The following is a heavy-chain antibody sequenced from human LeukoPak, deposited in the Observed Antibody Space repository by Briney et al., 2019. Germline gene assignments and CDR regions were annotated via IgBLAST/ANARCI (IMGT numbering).Heavy chain of an antibody. V-gene: IGHV1-69*05. CDR3: ARGITMSSSFDY. CDR1: GDTFSSYA. CDR2: IIPIFGTA. D-gene: IGHD3-10*02. Sequence: SSVKVSCKASGDTFSSYAISWVRQAPGQGLEWMGGIIPIFGTANYAQKFQGRVTITTDESTSTAYMELSSLRSEDTAVYYCARGITMSSSFDYWGQGTLVTVSS. J-gene: IGHJ4*02.